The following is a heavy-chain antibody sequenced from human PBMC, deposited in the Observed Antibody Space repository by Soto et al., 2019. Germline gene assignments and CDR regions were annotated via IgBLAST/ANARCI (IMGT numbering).Heavy chain of an antibody. D-gene: IGHD6-13*01. J-gene: IGHJ4*02. CDR1: GFTFSSYA. CDR3: ARELVLFDY. Sequence: GGSLRLSCAASGFTFSSYAMHWVRQAPGKGLEWVAVISYDGNNKYYADSVKGRFTISRDNSKNTLYLQMNSLRAEDTAVYYCARELVLFDYWGQGTLVTVSS. V-gene: IGHV3-30-3*01. CDR2: ISYDGNNK.